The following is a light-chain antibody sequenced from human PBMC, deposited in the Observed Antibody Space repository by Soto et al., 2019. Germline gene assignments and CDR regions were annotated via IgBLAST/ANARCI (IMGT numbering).Light chain of an antibody. J-gene: IGKJ1*01. CDR3: QQFGDWPS. Sequence: EIRMTQSPAILSVSPGESATLSCRASQSVSSHVVWYQQKPGQAPRLLISDSSTTGFPARFSGSGSGTEFTLTISSLQSVDSAIYYCQQFGDWPSFGLGTKLEI. CDR1: QSVSSH. CDR2: DSS. V-gene: IGKV3-15*01.